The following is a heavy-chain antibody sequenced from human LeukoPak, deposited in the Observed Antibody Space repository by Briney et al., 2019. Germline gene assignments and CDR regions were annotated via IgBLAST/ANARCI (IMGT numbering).Heavy chain of an antibody. D-gene: IGHD4-17*01. V-gene: IGHV3-30*03. CDR1: GFTFSSYG. Sequence: PGGSLRLSCAASGFTFSSYGMHWVRQAPAKGLEWVAIISYDGSNKYYADSVKGRFTISRDNSKNTLYLQMNSLRAEDTAVYYCARVAYGTFDIWGQGTMVTVSS. J-gene: IGHJ3*02. CDR3: ARVAYGTFDI. CDR2: ISYDGSNK.